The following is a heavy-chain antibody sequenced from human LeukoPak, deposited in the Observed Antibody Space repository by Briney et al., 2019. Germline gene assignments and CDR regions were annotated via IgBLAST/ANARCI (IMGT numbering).Heavy chain of an antibody. CDR2: INPSGGST. CDR3: AREDRDYDFWSGYPRPFDY. Sequence: ASVKVSCKASGYTFTSYYMHWVRQAPGQGLEWMGIINPSGGSTSYAQKFQGRVTMTRDTSTSTVYMELSSLRSEDTAVYYCAREDRDYDFWSGYPRPFDYWGQGTLVTVSS. D-gene: IGHD3-3*01. CDR1: GYTFTSYY. J-gene: IGHJ4*02. V-gene: IGHV1-46*01.